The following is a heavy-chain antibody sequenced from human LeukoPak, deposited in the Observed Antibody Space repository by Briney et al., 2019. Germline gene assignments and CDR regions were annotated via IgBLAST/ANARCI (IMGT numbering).Heavy chain of an antibody. Sequence: GGSLRLFCAASGFTFSTYGMHWVRQAPGKGLEWVAIISYDEIKKDYADSVKGRFTISRDNSNNTLYLQMNSLRPEDTAVYCCARVLRTRERTPYDYWGQGTLVTVSS. CDR2: ISYDEIKK. CDR3: ARVLRTRERTPYDY. CDR1: GFTFSTYG. D-gene: IGHD1-1*01. J-gene: IGHJ4*02. V-gene: IGHV3-30-3*01.